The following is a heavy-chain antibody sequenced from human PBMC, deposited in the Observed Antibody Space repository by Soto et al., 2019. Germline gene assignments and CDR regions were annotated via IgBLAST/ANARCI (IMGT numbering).Heavy chain of an antibody. Sequence: GGSLRLSCAASGFTFSSYSMNWVRQAPGKGLEWVSSISSSSSYIYYADSVKGRFTISRDNAKNSLYLQMNSLRAEDTAVYYCARDFTLGINAFDIWGQGTMVTVSS. J-gene: IGHJ3*02. CDR3: ARDFTLGINAFDI. V-gene: IGHV3-21*01. CDR2: ISSSSSYI. D-gene: IGHD7-27*01. CDR1: GFTFSSYS.